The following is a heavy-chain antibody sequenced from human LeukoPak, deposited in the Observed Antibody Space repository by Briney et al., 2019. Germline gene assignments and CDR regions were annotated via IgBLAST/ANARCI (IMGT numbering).Heavy chain of an antibody. CDR1: GGSFSGYY. CDR2: INHRGST. Sequence: SETLSLTCAVYGGSFSGYYWNWIRQPPGKGPEWIGEINHRGSTNYNPSLKSRVTISVDTSKKQFSLKLSSVTAADTAVYYCARGRTTYDYVWGSYRPPDYWGQGTLVTVSS. D-gene: IGHD3-16*02. J-gene: IGHJ4*02. V-gene: IGHV4-34*01. CDR3: ARGRTTYDYVWGSYRPPDY.